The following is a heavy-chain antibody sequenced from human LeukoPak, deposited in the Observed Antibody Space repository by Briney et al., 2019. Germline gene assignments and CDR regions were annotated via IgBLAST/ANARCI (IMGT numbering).Heavy chain of an antibody. Sequence: PSETLSLTCAVYGGSFSGYYWSWIRQPPGKGLEWIGEINHSGSTNYNPSLKSRVTISVDTSKNQFSLKLSSVTAADMAVYYCARGLGSSSSHYYIDVWGKGTTVTVSS. CDR1: GGSFSGYY. D-gene: IGHD6-6*01. J-gene: IGHJ6*03. CDR2: INHSGST. V-gene: IGHV4-34*01. CDR3: ARGLGSSSSHYYIDV.